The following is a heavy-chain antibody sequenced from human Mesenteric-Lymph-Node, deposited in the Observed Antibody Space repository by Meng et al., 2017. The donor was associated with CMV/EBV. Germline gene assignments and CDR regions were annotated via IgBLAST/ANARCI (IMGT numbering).Heavy chain of an antibody. CDR1: GFTFSSYA. CDR2: ISYDGSNK. J-gene: IGHJ6*02. Sequence: GESLKISCAASGFTFSSYAMHWVRQAPGKGLEWVAVISYDGSNKYYADSVKGRFTISRDNSKNTLYLQMNSLRAEDTAVYYCAGLTIFEYGMDVWGQGTTVTVSS. D-gene: IGHD3-3*01. CDR3: AGLTIFEYGMDV. V-gene: IGHV3-30-3*01.